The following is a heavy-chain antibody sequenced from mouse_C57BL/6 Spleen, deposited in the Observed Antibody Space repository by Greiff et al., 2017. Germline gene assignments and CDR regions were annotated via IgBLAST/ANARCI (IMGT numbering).Heavy chain of an antibody. CDR2: IYPGSGST. D-gene: IGHD1-1*01. CDR3: ARERDYYYGSSCDWFAY. J-gene: IGHJ3*01. Sequence: VQLQQPGAELVKPGASVKMSCKASGYTFTSYWITWVKQRPGQGLEWIGDIYPGSGSTNYNEKFKSKATLTVDTSSSTAYMQLSSLTSEDSAVYYCARERDYYYGSSCDWFAYWGQGTLVTVSA. V-gene: IGHV1-55*01. CDR1: GYTFTSYW.